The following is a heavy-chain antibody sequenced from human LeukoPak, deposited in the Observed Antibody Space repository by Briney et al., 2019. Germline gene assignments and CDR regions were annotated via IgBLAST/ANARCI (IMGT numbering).Heavy chain of an antibody. CDR1: GDSISSYY. CDR2: IYYSGST. Sequence: SETLSLTCTVSGDSISSYYWSWIRQPPGKGLEWIGSIYYSGSTNYNPSLKSRVTISVDTSKNQLSLKLTSVTAADTAVYYCARHKPLYGDYEDYWGQGTLVTVSS. D-gene: IGHD4-17*01. CDR3: ARHKPLYGDYEDY. V-gene: IGHV4-59*01. J-gene: IGHJ4*02.